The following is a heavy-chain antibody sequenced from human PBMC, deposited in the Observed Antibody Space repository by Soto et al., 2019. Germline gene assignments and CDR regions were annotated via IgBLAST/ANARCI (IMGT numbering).Heavy chain of an antibody. CDR2: INPNSGGT. V-gene: IGHV1-2*04. Sequence: GASVKVSCKASGYTFTGYYMHWVRQAPGQGLEWMGWINPNSGGTNYAQKFQGWVTMTRDTSISTAYMELSRLRSDDTAVYYCARESYSNSAYGMDVWGQGTTVTVSS. CDR1: GYTFTGYY. CDR3: ARESYSNSAYGMDV. J-gene: IGHJ6*02. D-gene: IGHD4-4*01.